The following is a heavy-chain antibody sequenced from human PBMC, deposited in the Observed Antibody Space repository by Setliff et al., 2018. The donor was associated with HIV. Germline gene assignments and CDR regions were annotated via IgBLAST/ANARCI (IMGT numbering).Heavy chain of an antibody. J-gene: IGHJ4*02. V-gene: IGHV4-38-2*02. Sequence: PSETLSLTGTGSGYSISSDYYWGWIRQSPGKGLEWIGNIYHSVNTYYNPSLKSRVTISADATKNQFSLKLTSVTAADTAVYYCASIWFGESKPLDSWGQGMLVTVSS. CDR3: ASIWFGESKPLDS. CDR2: IYHSVNT. D-gene: IGHD3-10*01. CDR1: GYSISSDYY.